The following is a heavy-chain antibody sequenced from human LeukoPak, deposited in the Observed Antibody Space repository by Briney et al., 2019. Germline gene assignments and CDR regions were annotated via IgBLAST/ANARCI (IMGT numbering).Heavy chain of an antibody. Sequence: PSFQGRVTFSADKSISTAYLQWNSLKASDTAMYYCARLLSGSASDYWGQGTLVTVSS. V-gene: IGHV5-51*01. J-gene: IGHJ4*02. CDR3: ARLLSGSASDY. D-gene: IGHD2-15*01.